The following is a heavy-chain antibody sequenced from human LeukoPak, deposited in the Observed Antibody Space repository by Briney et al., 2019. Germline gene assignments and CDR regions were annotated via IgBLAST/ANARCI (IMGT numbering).Heavy chain of an antibody. CDR2: IYYSGST. J-gene: IGHJ4*02. CDR3: ASNFGDSSSSL. CDR1: DGSISTTTYY. D-gene: IGHD6-6*01. Sequence: PSETLSLTCTVSDGSISTTTYYWGWIRQPPGRGLEWIGSIYYSGSTYYNPSLKSRVTISVDRSKNQFSLKLSSVTAADTAVYYCASNFGDSSSSLWGQGTLVTVSS. V-gene: IGHV4-39*07.